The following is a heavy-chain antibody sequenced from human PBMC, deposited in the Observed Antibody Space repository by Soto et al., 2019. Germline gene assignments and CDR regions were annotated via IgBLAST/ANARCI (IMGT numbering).Heavy chain of an antibody. V-gene: IGHV3-23*01. CDR1: GFTFSTYA. CDR3: ARGYINIDQ. D-gene: IGHD5-12*01. CDR2: ISGSGDTT. Sequence: PGGSLRLSCVVSGFTFSTYAMSWVRQAPGKGLEWVSSISGSGDTTYYTDSVKGRFAISRDNSKNTLYLQMSSLRAEDTAGYYCARGYINIDQWGQGALVTVSS. J-gene: IGHJ5*02.